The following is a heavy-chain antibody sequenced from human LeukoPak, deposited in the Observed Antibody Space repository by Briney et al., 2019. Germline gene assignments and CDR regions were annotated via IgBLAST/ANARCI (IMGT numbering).Heavy chain of an antibody. D-gene: IGHD6-13*01. CDR1: GFTFSNYW. J-gene: IGHJ6*02. CDR2: INSDGSSI. V-gene: IGHV3-74*01. Sequence: GGSLRLSCAASGFTFSNYWMHWVRQAPGKGLVWVSRINSDGSSISYADPVKGRFTISRDSAKNTLYLQMSSLRAEDTAVYYCARFLRSSTSDGMDVWGQGTTVTVSS. CDR3: ARFLRSSTSDGMDV.